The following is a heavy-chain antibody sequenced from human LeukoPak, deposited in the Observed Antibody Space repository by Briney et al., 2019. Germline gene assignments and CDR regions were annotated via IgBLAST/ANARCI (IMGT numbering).Heavy chain of an antibody. CDR1: GGSLSNSY. CDR3: ATSPEGVLGWFDP. D-gene: IGHD3-10*01. J-gene: IGHJ5*02. CDR2: IYYSGGT. V-gene: IGHV4-59*01. Sequence: SETLSLTCSVSGGSLSNSYCNWIRQPPGKGLEWVGYIYYSGGTNYNPSLTSRVTISVDTSKNQFSLKLSTVTAADTAVYYCATSPEGVLGWFDPWDQGTLVTVSS.